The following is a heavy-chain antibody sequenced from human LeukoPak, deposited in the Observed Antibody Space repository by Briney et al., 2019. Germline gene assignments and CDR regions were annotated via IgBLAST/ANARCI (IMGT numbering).Heavy chain of an antibody. D-gene: IGHD3-22*01. J-gene: IGHJ3*02. CDR3: ARDGGDSSGYYHDAFDT. CDR2: IIPIFGTA. CDR1: GGTFSSYA. Sequence: GASVKVSCKASGGTFSSYAISWVRQAPGQGLEWMGGIIPIFGTANYAQKFQGRVTITADESTSTAYMELSSLRSEDTAVYYCARDGGDSSGYYHDAFDTWGQGTMVTVSS. V-gene: IGHV1-69*13.